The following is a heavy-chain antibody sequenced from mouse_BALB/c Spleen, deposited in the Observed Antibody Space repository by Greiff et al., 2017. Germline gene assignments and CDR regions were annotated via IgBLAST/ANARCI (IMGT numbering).Heavy chain of an antibody. V-gene: IGHV1-9*01. J-gene: IGHJ4*01. D-gene: IGHD4-1*01. CDR2: ILPGSGST. CDR1: GYTFSSYW. CDR3: ARMDGTYAMDY. Sequence: QVQLQQSGAELMQPGASVKLSCKATGYTFSSYWIEWVKQRPGHGLEWIGEILPGSGSTNYNEKFKGKATFTADTSSNTAYMQLSSLTSEDSAVYDSARMDGTYAMDYWGQGTSVTVSA.